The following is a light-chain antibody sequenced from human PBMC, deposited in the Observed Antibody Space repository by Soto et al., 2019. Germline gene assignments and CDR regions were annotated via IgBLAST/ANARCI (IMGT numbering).Light chain of an antibody. CDR1: QSVSSS. Sequence: EIVMTQSPATLSVSPGERATLSCRASQSVSSSLAWYQQKPGQAPRLLIYGAYTRATGIPARFSGSGSGTEFTPTISSLQSADFAVYYCQQYNNWYTCGQGTKLEIK. J-gene: IGKJ2*01. CDR3: QQYNNWYT. CDR2: GAY. V-gene: IGKV3D-15*01.